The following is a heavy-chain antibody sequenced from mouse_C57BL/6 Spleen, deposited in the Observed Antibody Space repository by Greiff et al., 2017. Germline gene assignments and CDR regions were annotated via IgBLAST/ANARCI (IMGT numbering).Heavy chain of an antibody. V-gene: IGHV14-4*01. CDR3: TGNYAMDY. CDR2: IDPENGDP. Sequence: VQLKESGAELVRPGASVKLSCTASGFNIKDDYMHWVKQRPEQGLEWIGWIDPENGDPAYASKFQGKATITADTSSNSAYLQLSSLTSEDTAVYYCTGNYAMDYWGQGTSVTGAS. J-gene: IGHJ4*01. CDR1: GFNIKDDY.